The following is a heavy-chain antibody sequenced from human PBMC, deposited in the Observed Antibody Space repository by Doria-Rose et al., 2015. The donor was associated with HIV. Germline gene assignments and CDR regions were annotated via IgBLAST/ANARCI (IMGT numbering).Heavy chain of an antibody. Sequence: ESGPVLVKPTETLMLTCTVSGVSLSSPGMGVSWIRQPPGKALEWLADSVSDDGRSYTTSLKSRHTISRGTSKSQVVLTMTDMDPVDTATYYCARIKSSRWYHKYYFDFWGRGTLVIVSA. D-gene: IGHD6-13*01. J-gene: IGHJ4*02. CDR3: ARIKSSRWYHKYYFDF. V-gene: IGHV2-26*01. CDR2: SVSDDGR. CDR1: GVSLSSPGMG.